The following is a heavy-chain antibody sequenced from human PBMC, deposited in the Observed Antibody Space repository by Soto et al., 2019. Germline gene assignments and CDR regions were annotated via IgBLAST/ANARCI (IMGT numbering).Heavy chain of an antibody. V-gene: IGHV4-39*01. CDR1: GGSISSSSYH. Sequence: SETLSLTCTVSGGSISSSSYHWGWIRQPPGKGLEWIGIIYYSGTTYYNPSLKSRVTISVDTSKNQFSLKVNSVTAADTAVYYCARQAGDYGGTNWFDPWGQGTLVTVS. CDR2: IYYSGTT. CDR3: ARQAGDYGGTNWFDP. D-gene: IGHD4-17*01. J-gene: IGHJ5*02.